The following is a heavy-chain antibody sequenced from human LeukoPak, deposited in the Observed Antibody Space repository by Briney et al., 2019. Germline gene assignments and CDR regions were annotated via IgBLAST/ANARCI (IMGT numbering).Heavy chain of an antibody. CDR3: AKGGNKYYDFWIEY. J-gene: IGHJ4*02. CDR2: ISWKSGSI. CDR1: GFSFDDYA. Sequence: GRSLRLSCAASGFSFDDYAIHWVRQGPGKGLEWVAGISWKSGSIGYADSVKGRFTISRDNAKNSLFLQMNSLRVEDTALYYCAKGGNKYYDFWIEYWGQGTLVTVSS. V-gene: IGHV3-9*01. D-gene: IGHD3-3*01.